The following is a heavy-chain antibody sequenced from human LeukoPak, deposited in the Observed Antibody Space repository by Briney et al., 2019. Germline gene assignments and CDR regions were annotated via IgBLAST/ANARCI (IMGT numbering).Heavy chain of an antibody. CDR3: ARDIGYGGKHSVDY. V-gene: IGHV3-74*01. CDR1: GFTFSSYW. CDR2: INSDGSST. Sequence: GGSLRLSCAASGFTFSSYWIHWVRQAPGKGLVWVSRINSDGSSTSYADSVKGRFTISRDNAKNTLYLQMNSLRAEDTAVYYCARDIGYGGKHSVDYWGQGTLVTVSS. D-gene: IGHD4-23*01. J-gene: IGHJ4*02.